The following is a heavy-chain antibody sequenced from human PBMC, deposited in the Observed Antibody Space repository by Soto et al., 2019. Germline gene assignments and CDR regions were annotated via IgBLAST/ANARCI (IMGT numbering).Heavy chain of an antibody. J-gene: IGHJ6*03. V-gene: IGHV4-34*01. D-gene: IGHD3-3*01. CDR3: ARGGPGVGSRYDFWSGPRFSYMDV. Sequence: SETLSLTCAVYGGSFSGYYWSWIRQPPGKGLEWIGEINHSGSTNYNPSLKSRVTISVDTAKNQFSLKLSSVTAADTAVYYCARGGPGVGSRYDFWSGPRFSYMDVWGKGTTVTVSS. CDR2: INHSGST. CDR1: GGSFSGYY.